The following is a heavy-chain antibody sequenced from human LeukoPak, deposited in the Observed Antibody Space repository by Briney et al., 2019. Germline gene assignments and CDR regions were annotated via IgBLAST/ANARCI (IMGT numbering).Heavy chain of an antibody. V-gene: IGHV1-2*06. CDR1: GYTFTGYY. CDR2: INPNSGGT. J-gene: IGHJ6*03. CDR3: ARDGWELLDYYYMDV. Sequence: ASVKVSCKASGYTFTGYYMHWVRQAPGQGLEWMGRINPNSGGTNYAQKFQGRVTMTRDTSNSTAYMELSRLRSDATAVYYCARDGWELLDYYYMDVWGKGTTVTVSS. D-gene: IGHD1-26*01.